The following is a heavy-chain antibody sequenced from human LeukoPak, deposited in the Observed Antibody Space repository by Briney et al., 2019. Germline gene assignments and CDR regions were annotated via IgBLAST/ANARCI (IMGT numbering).Heavy chain of an antibody. CDR3: ATKQWLAPPPDS. CDR2: INTDGTVT. Sequence: PLGSLRLSCAASGFTFSKYWMFWVRQAPRKGLESVSRINTDGTVTTYADSVKGRFTVSRDNADNTMFLQMNSVRDEDTAVYYCATKQWLAPPPDSWGQGTPVTVSS. CDR1: GFTFSKYW. D-gene: IGHD6-19*01. J-gene: IGHJ4*02. V-gene: IGHV3-74*01.